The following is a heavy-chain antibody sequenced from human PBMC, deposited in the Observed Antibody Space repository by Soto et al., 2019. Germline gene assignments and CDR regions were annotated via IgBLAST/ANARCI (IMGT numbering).Heavy chain of an antibody. CDR3: AKCKALVIAVAPVDY. J-gene: IGHJ4*02. CDR1: GSTFSSYA. Sequence: EVQLLESGGGLVQPGGSLRLSCAASGSTFSSYAMSWVRQAPGKGLEWVSAISGSGGSTYYADSVKGRFTISRDNSKNTLYLQMNSLRAEDTAVYYCAKCKALVIAVAPVDYWGQGTLVTVSS. D-gene: IGHD6-19*01. V-gene: IGHV3-23*01. CDR2: ISGSGGST.